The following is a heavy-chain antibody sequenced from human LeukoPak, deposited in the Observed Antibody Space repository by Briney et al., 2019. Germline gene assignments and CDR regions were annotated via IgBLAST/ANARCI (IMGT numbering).Heavy chain of an antibody. J-gene: IGHJ6*03. Sequence: SETLSLTCAVYGGSFSGYYWSWIRQPPGKGLEWIGEINHSGSTNYNPSLKSRVTISVDTSKNQFSLKLSSVTAADTAVYYCARGIFLYSSGWYSGYYYYMDVWGKGTTVTVSS. V-gene: IGHV4-34*01. CDR2: INHSGST. CDR3: ARGIFLYSSGWYSGYYYYMDV. D-gene: IGHD6-19*01. CDR1: GGSFSGYY.